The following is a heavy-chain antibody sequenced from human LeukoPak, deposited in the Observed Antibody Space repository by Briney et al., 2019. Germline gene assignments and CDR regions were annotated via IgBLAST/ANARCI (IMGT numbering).Heavy chain of an antibody. CDR2: ISYDGSNK. D-gene: IGHD5-12*01. Sequence: GRSLRLSCAASGFTFSSYAMHWVRQAPGKGLEWVAVISYDGSNKYYADSVKGRFTISRDNSKNTLYLQMNSLRAEDTAVYYCARDSDVAAPSFDYWGQGTLVTVSS. CDR1: GFTFSSYA. J-gene: IGHJ4*02. V-gene: IGHV3-30-3*01. CDR3: ARDSDVAAPSFDY.